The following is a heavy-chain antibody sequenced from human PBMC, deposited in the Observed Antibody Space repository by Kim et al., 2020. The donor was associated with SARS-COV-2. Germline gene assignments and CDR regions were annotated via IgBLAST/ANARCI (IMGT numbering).Heavy chain of an antibody. Sequence: SETLSLTCTVSGGSISTTNYYWGWIRQPPGKGLEWIGSIYYSGSTYYSPSLKNRVTISVDTSKNQFSLRLSSVTAADTAVYYCARHWVTGYYANIFDYWGQGTLVTVSS. V-gene: IGHV4-39*01. CDR3: ARHWVTGYYANIFDY. D-gene: IGHD3-9*01. CDR1: GGSISTTNYY. J-gene: IGHJ4*02. CDR2: IYYSGST.